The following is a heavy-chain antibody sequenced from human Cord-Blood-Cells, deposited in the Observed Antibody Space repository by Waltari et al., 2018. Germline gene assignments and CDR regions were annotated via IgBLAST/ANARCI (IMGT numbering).Heavy chain of an antibody. D-gene: IGHD7-27*01. Sequence: QVQLVQSGAEVKKPGSSVKVSCKASGGTFSSYATSWVRPAPGQGLEWMGGIIPIFGTANYAQKFQGRVTITADESTSTAYMELSSLRSEDTAVYYCASGKPNGANWGNFDYWGQGTLVTVSS. V-gene: IGHV1-69*01. J-gene: IGHJ4*02. CDR1: GGTFSSYA. CDR2: IIPIFGTA. CDR3: ASGKPNGANWGNFDY.